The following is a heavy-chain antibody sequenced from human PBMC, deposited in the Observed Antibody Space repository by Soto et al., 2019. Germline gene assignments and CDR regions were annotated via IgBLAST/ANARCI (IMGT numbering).Heavy chain of an antibody. CDR1: GGSISSTNW. Sequence: QVQLQESGPGLVKPSGTLSLTCAVSGGSISSTNWWNWVRQPPGKGLEWIGEIDHSGSTNYNPSLKSRVTMSEDKPKNQFSLKLSSVTAADTAVYYCVRDWGNGWKDYWGKGPLVTVSS. J-gene: IGHJ4*02. V-gene: IGHV4-4*02. D-gene: IGHD6-19*01. CDR3: VRDWGNGWKDY. CDR2: IDHSGST.